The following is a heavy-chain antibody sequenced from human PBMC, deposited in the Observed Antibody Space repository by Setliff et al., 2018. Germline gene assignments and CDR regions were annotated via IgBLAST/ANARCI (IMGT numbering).Heavy chain of an antibody. Sequence: SETLSLTCTVSGGSVNSGYDNWNWLRQPAGKGLEWIGHINYDGKTNYNPSLKSRVTVSVDKSKDQLSLNLNSVTAADTAVYFCARVLSSGYAGPFDSWGQGTLVTVSS. CDR2: INYDGKT. V-gene: IGHV4-61*10. J-gene: IGHJ5*01. CDR3: ARVLSSGYAGPFDS. D-gene: IGHD3-22*01. CDR1: GGSVNSGYDN.